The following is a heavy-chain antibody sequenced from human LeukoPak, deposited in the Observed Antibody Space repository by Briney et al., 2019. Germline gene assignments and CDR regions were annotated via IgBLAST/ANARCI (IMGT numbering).Heavy chain of an antibody. Sequence: RASVKVSCKASGYTFTSYGISWVRQAPGQGLEWMGWISAYNGITDYAQKFQGRVTMTTDTSTSTAYMELRSLRSDDTAVYYCAREARFLEWLLPYYYYYYMDVWGKGTTVTVSS. CDR1: GYTFTSYG. D-gene: IGHD3-3*01. J-gene: IGHJ6*03. CDR2: ISAYNGIT. V-gene: IGHV1-18*01. CDR3: AREARFLEWLLPYYYYYYMDV.